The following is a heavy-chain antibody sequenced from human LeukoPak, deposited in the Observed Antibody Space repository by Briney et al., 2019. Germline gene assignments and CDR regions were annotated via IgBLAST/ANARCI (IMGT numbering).Heavy chain of an antibody. CDR1: GGSISSSEW. CDR3: ARDASDWGDDAFDI. V-gene: IGHV4-4*02. D-gene: IGHD3-16*01. J-gene: IGHJ3*02. CDR2: IFHTGTT. Sequence: SGTLSLTCNVSGGSISSSEWWSWVRQPPGKGLEWIGRIFHTGTTNYNLALKSRVTMLVDKSKNQFSLKLTSVTAADTAVYYCARDASDWGDDAFDIWGQGTMVTVSS.